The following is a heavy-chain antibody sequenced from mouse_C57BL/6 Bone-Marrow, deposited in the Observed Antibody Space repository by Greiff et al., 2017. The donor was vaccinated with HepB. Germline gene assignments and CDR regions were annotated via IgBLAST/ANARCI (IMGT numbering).Heavy chain of an antibody. Sequence: QVQLQQSGAELARPGASVKLSCKASGYTFTSYGISWVKQRTGQGLEWIGEIYPRSGNTYYNEKFKGKATLTADKSSSTAYMELRSLTSEDSAVYFCAPYYGSLYYFDYWGQGTTLTVSS. V-gene: IGHV1-81*01. J-gene: IGHJ2*01. CDR1: GYTFTSYG. D-gene: IGHD1-1*01. CDR2: IYPRSGNT. CDR3: APYYGSLYYFDY.